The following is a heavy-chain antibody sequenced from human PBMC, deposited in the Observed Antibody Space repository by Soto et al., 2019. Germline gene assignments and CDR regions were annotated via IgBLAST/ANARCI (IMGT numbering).Heavy chain of an antibody. J-gene: IGHJ4*02. CDR2: IYWDDDK. CDR1: GFSLTETGMG. Sequence: QITLKESGPTLVKPTQTLTLTCTLSGFSLTETGMGVGWIRQPPGKALKWLALIYWDDDKRYSPSLKRGLTISKDASKNQVVLTKTNVDAVDTATYYCAHRRSGYFDSWGQGTLVTVSS. CDR3: AHRRSGYFDS. V-gene: IGHV2-5*02.